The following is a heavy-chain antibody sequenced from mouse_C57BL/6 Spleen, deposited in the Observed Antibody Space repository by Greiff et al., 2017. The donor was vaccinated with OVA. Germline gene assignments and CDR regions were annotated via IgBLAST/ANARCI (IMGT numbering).Heavy chain of an antibody. CDR1: GYTFTSYW. CDR3: AGGLHPYWYFDV. CDR2: IHPSDSDT. Sequence: QVQLQQPGAELVKPGASVKVSCKASGYTFTSYWMHWVKQRPGQGLEWIGRIHPSDSDTNYNQKFKGKATLTVDKSSSTAYMQLSSLTSEDSAVYYCAGGLHPYWYFDVWGTGTTVTVSS. J-gene: IGHJ1*03. D-gene: IGHD6-1*01. V-gene: IGHV1-74*01.